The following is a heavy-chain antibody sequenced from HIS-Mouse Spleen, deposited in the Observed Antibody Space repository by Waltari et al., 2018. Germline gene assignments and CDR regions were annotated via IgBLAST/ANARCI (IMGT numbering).Heavy chain of an antibody. Sequence: QVQLVQSGAEVKKPGSSVKVSCKASGGTFSSYAISWVRTSPGQGLEWMGRIIPILGIANYAQKFQGRVTITADKSTSTAYMELSSLRSEDTAVYYCARHPEIAAAVGAFDIWGQGTMVTVSS. CDR3: ARHPEIAAAVGAFDI. J-gene: IGHJ3*02. CDR2: IIPILGIA. CDR1: GGTFSSYA. V-gene: IGHV1-69*04. D-gene: IGHD6-13*01.